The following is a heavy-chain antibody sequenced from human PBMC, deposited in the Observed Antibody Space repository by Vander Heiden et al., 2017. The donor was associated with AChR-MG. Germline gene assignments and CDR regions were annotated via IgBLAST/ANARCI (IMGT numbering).Heavy chain of an antibody. J-gene: IGHJ6*02. V-gene: IGHV1-69*04. CDR1: GGTFSSHA. D-gene: IGHD3-10*01. Sequence: QVQLVQSGAEVKKPGSSAKVPCKASGGTFSSHAISWVRQAPGQGLEWMGRIIPILGIANYAQKFQGRVTITADKSTSTAYMELSSLRSEDTAVYYCAREVLTFYYGSGSYPMDVWGQGTTVTVSS. CDR2: IIPILGIA. CDR3: AREVLTFYYGSGSYPMDV.